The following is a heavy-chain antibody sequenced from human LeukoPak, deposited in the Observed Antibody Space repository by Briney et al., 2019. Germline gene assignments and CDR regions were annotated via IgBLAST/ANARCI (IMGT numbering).Heavy chain of an antibody. V-gene: IGHV4-34*01. CDR3: AMADCGGYCYRRYYFDY. CDR2: IKHSGNT. J-gene: IGHJ4*02. Sequence: PSETLSLTCAVYGGSFSGYYWSWIRQPPGKGLEWIGGIKHSGNTNYNPSLKSRVTISVDTSNIQFSLKLSSVTAADTAVYYCAMADCGGYCYRRYYFDYWGQGTLVTVSS. CDR1: GGSFSGYY. D-gene: IGHD2-21*02.